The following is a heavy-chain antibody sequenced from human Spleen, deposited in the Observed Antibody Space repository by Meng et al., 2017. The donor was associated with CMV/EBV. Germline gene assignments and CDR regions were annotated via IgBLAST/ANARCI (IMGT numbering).Heavy chain of an antibody. Sequence: SCKASGGTCSDYPISWVRHAPGQGHEWGGGRVTILGTSTYEQNFKGRVTITTDDSTNTAYMELRSLRSDDTAVYYCARENAGSCFDYWGQGTLVTVSS. J-gene: IGHJ4*02. V-gene: IGHV1-69*05. D-gene: IGHD6-13*01. CDR1: GGTCSDYP. CDR2: RVTILGTS. CDR3: ARENAGSCFDY.